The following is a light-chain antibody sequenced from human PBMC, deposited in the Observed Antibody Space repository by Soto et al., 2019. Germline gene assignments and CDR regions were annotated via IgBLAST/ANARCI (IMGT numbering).Light chain of an antibody. V-gene: IGKV1-5*01. CDR1: QSISNW. J-gene: IGKJ4*01. Sequence: DIQMTQSPSTLSASVGDRVTITCQASQSISNWLAWYQQKPGKAPKLLIYDASSLESGVPSRFSGSGSGTEFTLTISSLQPDDFATYYCQQYNSYSLTFGGGTKVDIK. CDR3: QQYNSYSLT. CDR2: DAS.